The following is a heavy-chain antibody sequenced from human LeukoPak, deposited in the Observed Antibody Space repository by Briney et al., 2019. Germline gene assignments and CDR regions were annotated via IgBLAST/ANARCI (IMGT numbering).Heavy chain of an antibody. CDR1: GGTFSSYA. CDR3: ARGIYNIAANAEYFQH. D-gene: IGHD6-6*01. V-gene: IGHV1-69*05. Sequence: GASVKVSCKASGGTFSSYAISWGRQAPGQGLEWMGGIIPIFGTANYAQKFQGRVTITTDESTSTAYMELSSLRSEDTAVYYCARGIYNIAANAEYFQHWGQGTLVTVSS. J-gene: IGHJ1*01. CDR2: IIPIFGTA.